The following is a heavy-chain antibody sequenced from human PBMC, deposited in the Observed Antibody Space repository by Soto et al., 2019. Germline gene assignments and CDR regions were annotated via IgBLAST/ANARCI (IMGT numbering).Heavy chain of an antibody. CDR1: GGSISSDY. J-gene: IGHJ4*02. CDR3: ARGVGRSSWTSFDS. CDR2: IYISENT. D-gene: IGHD6-13*01. Sequence: SETLSLTCTVSGGSISSDYWSWIRQPAGKGLEWIGRIYISENTHYNPSLRSRVSMSLDTSKNQLSLNLSSVTAADTAVYYCARGVGRSSWTSFDSWGQGTLVPVYS. V-gene: IGHV4-4*07.